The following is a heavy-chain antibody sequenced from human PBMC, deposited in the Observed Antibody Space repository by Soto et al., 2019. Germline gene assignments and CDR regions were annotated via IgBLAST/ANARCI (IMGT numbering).Heavy chain of an antibody. CDR3: AKDSYGGHDY. CDR2: ISGSGGST. CDR1: GVTFSSYA. V-gene: IGHV3-23*01. J-gene: IGHJ4*02. Sequence: GGFLRLSCAAAGVTFSSYAMSWVRQAKGKGLEWVSAISGSGGSTYYADSVKGRFTISRDNSKNTLYLQMNSVRAEDTAVYYCAKDSYGGHDYWGQGTLVTVSS. D-gene: IGHD3-16*01.